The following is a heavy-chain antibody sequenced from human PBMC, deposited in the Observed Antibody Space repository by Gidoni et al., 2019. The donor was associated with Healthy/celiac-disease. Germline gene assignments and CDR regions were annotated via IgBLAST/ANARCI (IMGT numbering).Heavy chain of an antibody. J-gene: IGHJ6*02. Sequence: IRSKAYGGTTEYAASVKGRFTISRDDSKSIAYLQMNSLKTEDTAVYYCTRGYFGAFYDFWSGSIGMDVWGQGTTVTVSS. CDR3: TRGYFGAFYDFWSGSIGMDV. CDR2: IRSKAYGGTT. D-gene: IGHD3-3*01. V-gene: IGHV3-49*02.